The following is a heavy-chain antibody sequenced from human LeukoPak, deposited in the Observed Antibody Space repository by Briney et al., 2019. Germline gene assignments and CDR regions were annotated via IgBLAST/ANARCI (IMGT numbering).Heavy chain of an antibody. CDR3: TTDPEYYDSSGCDY. J-gene: IGHJ4*02. D-gene: IGHD3-22*01. CDR1: GFALSSHW. CDR2: IKSKTDGGTT. Sequence: GGSLRLSCAASGFALSSHWMSWFRQAPGKGLEWVGRIKSKTDGGTTDYAAPVKGRFAISRDDSKNTLYLQMNSLKTEDTAVYYCTTDPEYYDSSGCDYWGQGTLVTVSS. V-gene: IGHV3-15*01.